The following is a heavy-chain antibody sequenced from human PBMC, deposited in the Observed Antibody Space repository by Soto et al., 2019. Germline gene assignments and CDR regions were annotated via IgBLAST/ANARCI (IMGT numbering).Heavy chain of an antibody. J-gene: IGHJ4*02. Sequence: PSETLSLTCTVSGGSISSYYWSWIRQPPGKGLEWIGYIYYSGSTNYNPSLKSRVTISVDTSKNQFSLKLSSVTAADTAVYYCARAPCSSTSCHSDYFDYWGQGTLVTVSS. CDR2: IYYSGST. CDR3: ARAPCSSTSCHSDYFDY. CDR1: GGSISSYY. V-gene: IGHV4-59*01. D-gene: IGHD2-2*02.